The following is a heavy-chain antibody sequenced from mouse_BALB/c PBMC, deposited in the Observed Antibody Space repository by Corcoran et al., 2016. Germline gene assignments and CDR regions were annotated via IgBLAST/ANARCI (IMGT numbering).Heavy chain of an antibody. J-gene: IGHJ1*01. CDR3: GRGDGYFDV. Sequence: EVQLQQSGAELVKPGASVKLSCTASGFNIKDTYMHWVKQRPEQGLEWIGRIDPANGNTKYDPKFQGKATITADTSSNTAYLQLSSLTSEDTGVYYCGRGDGYFDVWGAGTSVTVAS. CDR2: IDPANGNT. D-gene: IGHD3-3*01. V-gene: IGHV14-3*02. CDR1: GFNIKDTY.